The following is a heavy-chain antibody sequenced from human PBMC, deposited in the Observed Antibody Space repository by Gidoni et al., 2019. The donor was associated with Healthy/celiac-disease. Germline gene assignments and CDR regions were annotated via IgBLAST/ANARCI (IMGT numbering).Heavy chain of an antibody. CDR1: GFTFSSYG. V-gene: IGHV3-33*01. D-gene: IGHD6-19*01. Sequence: VLLVESGGGVVQPGRSLRLFCAASGFTFSSYGMHWVRQAPGKGREWVAVIWYDGSNKYYADSVKGRFTISRDNSKNTLYLKMNSLRAEDTAVYYCARESAINSSGWYEKVGWGQGTLVTVSS. CDR3: ARESAINSSGWYEKVG. J-gene: IGHJ4*02. CDR2: IWYDGSNK.